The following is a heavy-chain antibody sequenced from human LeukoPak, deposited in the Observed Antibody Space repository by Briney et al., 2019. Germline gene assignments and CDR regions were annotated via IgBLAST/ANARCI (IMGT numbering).Heavy chain of an antibody. CDR2: ISFDGSHK. D-gene: IGHD1-7*01. CDR3: ARDPPAVRTNTYG. Sequence: GVSLTLSCSASGFSFSSYAMHWLRQAPGQGLVGVAVISFDGSHKYYADSVKGRFTISRDNSKNTLYVQMNSLRPEDTAVYYCARDPPAVRTNTYGWGQGTLVTVSS. CDR1: GFSFSSYA. V-gene: IGHV3-30*03. J-gene: IGHJ4*02.